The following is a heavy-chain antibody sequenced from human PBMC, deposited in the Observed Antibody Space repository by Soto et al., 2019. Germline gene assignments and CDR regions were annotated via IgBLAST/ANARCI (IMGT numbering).Heavy chain of an antibody. J-gene: IGHJ3*02. Sequence: SSETLSLTSTVSGGYISSYCWSWIRQPPGKGLEWIGYIYYSGSTNYNPSLKSRVTISVDTSKNQFSLKLSSVTAADTAVYYCARNQLWDAFDIWGQGTMVTVSS. V-gene: IGHV4-59*08. CDR2: IYYSGST. D-gene: IGHD2-2*01. CDR3: ARNQLWDAFDI. CDR1: GGYISSYC.